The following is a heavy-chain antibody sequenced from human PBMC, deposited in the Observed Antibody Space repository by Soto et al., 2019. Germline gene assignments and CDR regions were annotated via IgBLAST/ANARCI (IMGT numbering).Heavy chain of an antibody. CDR2: IIPIFGTA. CDR1: GGTFSSYA. Sequence: QVQLVQSGAEVKKPGSSVKVSCKASGGTFSSYAISWVRQAPGQGLEWMGGIIPIFGTANYAQKFQGRVTITADESTSXAXXELSSLRSEDTAVYYCARVWCSGGSCYSGSGWFDPWGQGTLVTVSS. J-gene: IGHJ5*02. V-gene: IGHV1-69*12. D-gene: IGHD2-15*01. CDR3: ARVWCSGGSCYSGSGWFDP.